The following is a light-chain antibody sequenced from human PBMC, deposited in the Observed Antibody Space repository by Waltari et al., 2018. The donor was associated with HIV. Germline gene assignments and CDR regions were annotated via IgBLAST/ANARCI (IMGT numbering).Light chain of an antibody. J-gene: IGLJ2*01. CDR2: EVS. Sequence: QSALTQPASVSGSPGQSITIPCTGTRSDVGGYNLVSWYQQHPGKAPKLMIYEVSKRPSGVSNRVSGSKAGNTASRTISGLQAEDEADDYGCADAGSTTYGIFGGGTKLTVL. CDR1: RSDVGGYNL. V-gene: IGLV2-23*02. CDR3: CADAGSTTYGI.